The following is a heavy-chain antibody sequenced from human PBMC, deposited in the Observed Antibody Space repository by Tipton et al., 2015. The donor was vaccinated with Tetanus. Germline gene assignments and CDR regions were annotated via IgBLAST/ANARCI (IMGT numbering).Heavy chain of an antibody. CDR3: ARDSRVLGPWFY. CDR1: GGSFSGYY. J-gene: IGHJ4*02. CDR2: INHSGST. D-gene: IGHD3-16*01. Sequence: TLSLTCAVYGGSFSGYYWSWIRQPPGKGLEWIGEINHSGSTNYNPSLKSRVTISVDTSKNLFSLKLSSVTAADTAVYYCARDSRVLGPWFYWGQGTLVTVSS. V-gene: IGHV4-34*01.